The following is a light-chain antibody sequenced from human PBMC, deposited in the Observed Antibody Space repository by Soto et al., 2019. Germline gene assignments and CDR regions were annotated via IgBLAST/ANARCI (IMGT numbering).Light chain of an antibody. CDR3: QHFRSFPIT. V-gene: IGKV1-5*01. CDR1: QSVSGW. CDR2: AAS. Sequence: DIQMTQSPSTLSASVGDTVTVTCRASQSVSGWLAWYQQKPGEAPKLLIYAASSLQSGVPSRFSGSGSGTDFTLTISSLQPEDFATYYCQHFRSFPITFGQGTRLEIK. J-gene: IGKJ5*01.